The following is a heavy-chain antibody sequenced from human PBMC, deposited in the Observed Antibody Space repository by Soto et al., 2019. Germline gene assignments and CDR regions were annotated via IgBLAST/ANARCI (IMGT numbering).Heavy chain of an antibody. V-gene: IGHV3-21*01. J-gene: IGHJ4*02. CDR3: TREGSYWNDVGTE. Sequence: WGSLRLSCAASGLTFSSYSMNWVRQAPGKGLEWVSSISISSSYIYYADSVKGRFTISRDNAKNSLYLQMNSLRAEDTAVYFCTREGSYWNDVGTEWGQGNLVIVS. D-gene: IGHD1-1*01. CDR2: ISISSSYI. CDR1: GLTFSSYS.